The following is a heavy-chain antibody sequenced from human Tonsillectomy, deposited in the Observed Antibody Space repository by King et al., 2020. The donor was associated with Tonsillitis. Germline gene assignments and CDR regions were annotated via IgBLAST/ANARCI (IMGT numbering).Heavy chain of an antibody. J-gene: IGHJ4*02. CDR1: GFTFSSYG. Sequence: VQLVESGGGLIQPGGSLRLSCAASGFTFSSYGMNWVRQAPGKGLEWVSYISSSSSTTYYADSVKGRFTISRDNAKNSLYLQMNSLRAEDTAVYYCASYRQPVTSWDYWGQGTLVTVSS. D-gene: IGHD4-17*01. CDR3: ASYRQPVTSWDY. CDR2: ISSSSSTT. V-gene: IGHV3-48*04.